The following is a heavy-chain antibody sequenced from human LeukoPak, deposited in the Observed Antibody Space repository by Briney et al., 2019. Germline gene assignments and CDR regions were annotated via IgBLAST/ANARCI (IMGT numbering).Heavy chain of an antibody. D-gene: IGHD1-1*01. CDR3: TRDRGAYNLYDH. V-gene: IGHV3-49*03. CDR1: GFTLGDYA. CDR2: IRSKAYGETA. J-gene: IGHJ4*02. Sequence: GGSLRLSCTASGFTLGDYAMSWIRQAPGKGLEWVGFIRSKAYGETADYAASVKGRFTISRDDSKAIAYLQMNSLKTEDTAVYHCTRDRGAYNLYDHWGQGTLVTVSS.